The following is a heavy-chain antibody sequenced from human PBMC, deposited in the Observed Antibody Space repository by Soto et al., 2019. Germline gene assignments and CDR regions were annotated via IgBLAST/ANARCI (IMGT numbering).Heavy chain of an antibody. CDR1: GFTFSSYA. CDR2: VSIGGST. D-gene: IGHD2-15*01. J-gene: IGHJ4*02. V-gene: IGHV3-23*01. Sequence: GGSLRLSCAASGFTFSSYAMGWVRQGPGKGLEWVAVVSIGGSTHYADSARGRLTISSDNSKNTLSLQMNSLTAEDTAVYFCAKRRGAGGHFDYWGQGALVTVSS. CDR3: AKRRGAGGHFDY.